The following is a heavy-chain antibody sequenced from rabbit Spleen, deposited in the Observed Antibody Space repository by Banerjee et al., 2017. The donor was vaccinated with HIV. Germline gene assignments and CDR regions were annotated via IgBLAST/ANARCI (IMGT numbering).Heavy chain of an antibody. D-gene: IGHD1-1*01. CDR3: ARDLTGVIGWNFKL. CDR2: IDTSDGDT. CDR1: GFDFSSDA. J-gene: IGHJ4*01. Sequence: QSLEESGGDLVQPEGSLTLTCKASGFDFSSDAMCWVRQAPGKGLEWIACIDTSDGDTDYANWPKGRFTISKTSSTTVTLQMTSLTAADTATYFCARDLTGVIGWNFKLWGPGTLVTVS. V-gene: IGHV1S40*01.